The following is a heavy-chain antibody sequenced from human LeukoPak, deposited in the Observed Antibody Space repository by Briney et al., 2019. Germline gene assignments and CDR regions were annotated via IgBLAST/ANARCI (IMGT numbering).Heavy chain of an antibody. D-gene: IGHD3-3*01. CDR3: ARAYDFWSGYFGLDP. Sequence: ASVKVSCKASGYTFTGYYMHWVRQAPGQGLEWMGWINPNSGGTNYAQKFQGRVTMTRDTSISTAYMELSRLRSDDTAGYYCARAYDFWSGYFGLDPWGQGTLVTVSS. V-gene: IGHV1-2*02. J-gene: IGHJ5*02. CDR1: GYTFTGYY. CDR2: INPNSGGT.